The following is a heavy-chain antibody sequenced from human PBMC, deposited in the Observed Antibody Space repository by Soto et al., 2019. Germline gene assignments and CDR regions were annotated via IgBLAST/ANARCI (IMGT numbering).Heavy chain of an antibody. V-gene: IGHV1-69*06. CDR3: ARRLPAAGNDRYYYYGMDV. CDR1: GGTFSSYA. D-gene: IGHD6-13*01. CDR2: IIPIFGTA. Sequence: GASVKVSCKASGGTFSSYAISWVRQAPGQGLEWMGGIIPIFGTANYAQKFQGRVTITADKSTSTAYMELSSLRSEDTAVYYCARRLPAAGNDRYYYYGMDVWGQGTTVTVSS. J-gene: IGHJ6*02.